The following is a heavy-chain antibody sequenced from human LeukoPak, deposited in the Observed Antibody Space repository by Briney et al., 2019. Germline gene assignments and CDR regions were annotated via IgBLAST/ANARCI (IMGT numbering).Heavy chain of an antibody. Sequence: HPGGSLRLPCAPSGFTYSSYGMHWAPKAPGKGLEWVAVIWYDGSNKYYADSVKGRFTISRDNSKNTLYLQKNSLRAEDTAVYYCARDTLGYFDYWGQGTLVTVSS. J-gene: IGHJ4*02. CDR3: ARDTLGYFDY. CDR1: GFTYSSYG. V-gene: IGHV3-33*01. CDR2: IWYDGSNK.